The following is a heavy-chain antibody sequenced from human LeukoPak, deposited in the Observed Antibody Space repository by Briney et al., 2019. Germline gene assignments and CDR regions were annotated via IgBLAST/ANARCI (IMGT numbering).Heavy chain of an antibody. J-gene: IGHJ4*02. CDR1: GYTFTSYY. Sequence: ASVKVSCKASGYTFTSYYMHWVRQAPGQGLEWMGIINPSGGDTRFAQKFQGRVIVTRDTSTNTVYMELSSLRSEDTAVYYCARSGGGQSSVYSDYWGQGTLVTVSS. CDR2: INPSGGDT. V-gene: IGHV1-46*01. D-gene: IGHD6-6*01. CDR3: ARSGGGQSSVYSDY.